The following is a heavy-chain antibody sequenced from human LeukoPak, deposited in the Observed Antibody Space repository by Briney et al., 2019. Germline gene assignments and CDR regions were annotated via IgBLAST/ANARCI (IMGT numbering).Heavy chain of an antibody. CDR2: IYYSGST. V-gene: IGHV4-59*01. CDR3: ARAGLRDAFDI. D-gene: IGHD5-12*01. Sequence: PSETLSLTCTVSGDSISGYYWNWIRQPPGKRLEWIGFIYYSGSTNYNPSLKSRVTISVDTSKNQFSLKLSSVTAADTAVCYGARAGLRDAFDIWGQGTMVTVSS. CDR1: GDSISGYY. J-gene: IGHJ3*02.